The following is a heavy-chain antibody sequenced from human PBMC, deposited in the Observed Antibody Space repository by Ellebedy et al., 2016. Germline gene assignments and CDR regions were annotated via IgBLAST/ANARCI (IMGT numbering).Heavy chain of an antibody. CDR2: INPNSGGT. CDR3: ARDLATVVTPYYYYGMDV. V-gene: IGHV1-2*02. D-gene: IGHD4-23*01. CDR1: GYTFTSYG. J-gene: IGHJ6*02. Sequence: ASVKVSCXASGYTFTSYGISWVRQAPGQGLEWMGWINPNSGGTNYAQKFQGRVTMTRDTSISTAYMELSRLRSDDTAVYYCARDLATVVTPYYYYGMDVWGQGTTVTVSS.